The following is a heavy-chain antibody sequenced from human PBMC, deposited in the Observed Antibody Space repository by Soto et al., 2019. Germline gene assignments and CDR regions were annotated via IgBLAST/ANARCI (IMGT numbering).Heavy chain of an antibody. Sequence: QVKLVESGGDMVRPGMSLRLSCETFGFTFSRYPIHWVRQAPGKGLEWVAGISFDEANKKYADSVRGRFTVSRDNLMSTVYLQMDSLGAEDTASYFCAREEPHPAPLVFWGQGTQVTVSS. J-gene: IGHJ4*02. V-gene: IGHV3-30-3*01. CDR1: GFTFSRYP. CDR2: ISFDEANK. CDR3: AREEPHPAPLVF.